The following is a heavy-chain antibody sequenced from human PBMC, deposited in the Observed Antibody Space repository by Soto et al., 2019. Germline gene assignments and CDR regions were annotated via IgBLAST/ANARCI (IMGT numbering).Heavy chain of an antibody. CDR1: GYTFTSYG. J-gene: IGHJ6*02. Sequence: ASVKVSCKASGYTFTSYGISWVRQAPGQGLEWMGWISVYNGNTNYAQKLQGRVTMTTDTSTSTAYMELRSLRSDDTAVYYCARGWVADSNSYGYYGMDVWGQGTTVTVSS. V-gene: IGHV1-18*01. CDR3: ARGWVADSNSYGYYGMDV. D-gene: IGHD4-4*01. CDR2: ISVYNGNT.